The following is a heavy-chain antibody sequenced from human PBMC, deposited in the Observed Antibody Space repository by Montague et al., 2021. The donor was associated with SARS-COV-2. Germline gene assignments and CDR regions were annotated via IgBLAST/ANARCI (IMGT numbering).Heavy chain of an antibody. J-gene: IGHJ4*02. CDR3: ARIRDYDILTGSYSGFDY. CDR1: GFSLSTSGMC. V-gene: IGHV2-70*01. Sequence: PALVKPTQTLTLTCTFSGFSLSTSGMCVSWIRQPPGKALEWFALXXWDDDKYYSTSLKTRLTISKDTSKNQVVLTMTNMDPVDTATYYCARIRDYDILTGSYSGFDYWSQGTLVTVSS. CDR2: XXWDDDK. D-gene: IGHD3-9*01.